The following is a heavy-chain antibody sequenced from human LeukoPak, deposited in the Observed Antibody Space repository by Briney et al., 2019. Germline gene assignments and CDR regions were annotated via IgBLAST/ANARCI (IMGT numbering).Heavy chain of an antibody. Sequence: GGSLKISCQDSGSTFTSYGFAWVGRLPGKGWDGMGTFFPGDSDTRYSPSFQGQVTISADKSISTAYLQWSSLKASDTAMYYCARLDYVWGSPAGFDYWGQGTLVTVSS. J-gene: IGHJ4*02. V-gene: IGHV5-51*01. CDR1: GSTFTSYG. D-gene: IGHD3-16*01. CDR3: ARLDYVWGSPAGFDY. CDR2: FFPGDSDT.